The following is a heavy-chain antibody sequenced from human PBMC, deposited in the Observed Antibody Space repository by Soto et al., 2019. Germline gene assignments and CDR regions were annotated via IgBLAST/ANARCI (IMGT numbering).Heavy chain of an antibody. Sequence: TSETLSLTCTVSGGSISSYYWSWIRQPAGKGLEWIGRIYTSGSTNYNPSLKSRVTMSVDTSKNQFSLKLSSVTAADPAVYYCARDRGYNSRDNWFGPCGQGPLVTVSS. J-gene: IGHJ5*02. V-gene: IGHV4-4*07. CDR2: IYTSGST. CDR3: ARDRGYNSRDNWFGP. CDR1: GGSISSYY. D-gene: IGHD5-12*01.